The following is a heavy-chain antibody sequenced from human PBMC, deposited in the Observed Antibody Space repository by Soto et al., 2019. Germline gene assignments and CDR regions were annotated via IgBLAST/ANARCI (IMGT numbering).Heavy chain of an antibody. CDR2: ISGSGGST. Sequence: EVQVLESGGGLEQPGGSLRPSCASSGFTFSSYAMNWFRQAPGKGLEWVSAISGSGGSTHYADSVKGRFTISRDNSKNTLYLQMNSLRVEDTGVYYCATGLAVAATVPFDVWGQGTVVPVSS. V-gene: IGHV3-23*01. D-gene: IGHD6-19*01. J-gene: IGHJ3*01. CDR3: ATGLAVAATVPFDV. CDR1: GFTFSSYA.